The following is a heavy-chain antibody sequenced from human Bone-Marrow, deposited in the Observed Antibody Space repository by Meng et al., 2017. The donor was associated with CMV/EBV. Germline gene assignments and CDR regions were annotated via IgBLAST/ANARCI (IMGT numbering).Heavy chain of an antibody. CDR2: MNPNSGNT. J-gene: IGHJ6*02. CDR3: ATTFPYRGYYYGMDV. D-gene: IGHD2-2*01. V-gene: IGHV1-8*03. Sequence: ASVKVSCKASGYTFTSYDINWVRQATGQGLEWMGWMNPNSGNTGYAQKFQGRVTITRNTSISTAYMELSSLRSEDTAVYYCATTFPYRGYYYGMDVWGQGTTVTFSS. CDR1: GYTFTSYD.